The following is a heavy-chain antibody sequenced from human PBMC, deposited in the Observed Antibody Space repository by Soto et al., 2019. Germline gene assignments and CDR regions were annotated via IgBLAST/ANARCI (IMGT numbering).Heavy chain of an antibody. Sequence: KTSETLSLTCTVSGGSISSYYWSWIRQPPGKGLEWIGYIYYSGSTNYNPSLKSRVTISVDTSKNQFSLKLSSVTAADTAVYYCASIVAARLGDWFDPWGQGTLVTVSS. CDR1: GGSISSYY. V-gene: IGHV4-59*01. CDR2: IYYSGST. J-gene: IGHJ5*02. CDR3: ASIVAARLGDWFDP. D-gene: IGHD6-6*01.